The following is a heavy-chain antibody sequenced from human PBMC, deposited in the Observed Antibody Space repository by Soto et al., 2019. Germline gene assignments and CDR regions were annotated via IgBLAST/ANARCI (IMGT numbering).Heavy chain of an antibody. J-gene: IGHJ5*02. CDR1: GCTVSSHY. Sequence: GSLRLSCAASGCTVSSHYMSWVRQAPGKGLEWVSVIYSGGSTYYADSVKGRFTISRDNSKNTLYLQMNSLRAEDTAVYYCAREMTTVTHYNWLDPWGQGTLVTVS. CDR3: AREMTTVTHYNWLDP. V-gene: IGHV3-66*01. CDR2: IYSGGST. D-gene: IGHD4-4*01.